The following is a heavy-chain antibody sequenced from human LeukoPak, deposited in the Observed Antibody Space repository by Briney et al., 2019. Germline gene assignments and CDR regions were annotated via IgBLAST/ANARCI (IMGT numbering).Heavy chain of an antibody. D-gene: IGHD3-10*01. CDR3: ARNRGGLDY. Sequence: GGSLRLSCTTSGFNFRAYWMGWVRQAPGKGLEWVSYISSSGSTIYYADSVKGRFTISRDNAKNSLYLQMNSLRAEDTAVYYCARNRGGLDYWGQGTLVTVSS. CDR1: GFNFRAYW. CDR2: ISSSGSTI. J-gene: IGHJ4*02. V-gene: IGHV3-11*01.